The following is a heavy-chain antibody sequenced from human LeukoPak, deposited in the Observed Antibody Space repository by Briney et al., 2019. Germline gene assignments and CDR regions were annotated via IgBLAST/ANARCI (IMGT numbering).Heavy chain of an antibody. CDR2: INTNTGNP. V-gene: IGHV7-4-1*02. D-gene: IGHD1-26*01. J-gene: IGHJ4*02. CDR3: ARAKYSGTYGGFDY. Sequence: ASVKVSCKASGYTFTSYAMNWVRQAPGQVLEWMGWINTNTGNPTYDQGFTGRFVFSLDTSVSTAYLQISSLKAEDTAVYYCARAKYSGTYGGFDYWGQGTLVTVSS. CDR1: GYTFTSYA.